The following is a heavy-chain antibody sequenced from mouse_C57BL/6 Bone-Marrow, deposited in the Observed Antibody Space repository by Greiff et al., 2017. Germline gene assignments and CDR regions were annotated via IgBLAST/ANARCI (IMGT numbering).Heavy chain of an antibody. CDR2: ISDGGSYT. CDR3: ARDRTGPLAY. D-gene: IGHD4-1*01. CDR1: GFTFSSYA. Sequence: EVKLMESGGGLVKPGGSLKLSCAASGFTFSSYAMSWVRQTPEKRLEWVATISDGGSYTYYPDNVKGRFTISRDNAKNNLYLQMSHLKSEDTAMYYCARDRTGPLAYWGQGTLVTVSA. V-gene: IGHV5-4*01. J-gene: IGHJ3*01.